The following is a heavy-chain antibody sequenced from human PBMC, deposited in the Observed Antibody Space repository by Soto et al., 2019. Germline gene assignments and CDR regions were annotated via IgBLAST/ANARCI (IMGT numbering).Heavy chain of an antibody. V-gene: IGHV4-59*01. Sequence: QVQLQESGPGLVKPSETLSLTCTVSGGSISSYYWSWIRQPPGKGLEWIGYIYYSGSTNYNPSLKSRVTISIDTSKNQCSLKLSSVTAADTAVYYCARVWGYCSGGSCYSGYYYYYMDVWGKGTTVTVSS. D-gene: IGHD2-15*01. J-gene: IGHJ6*03. CDR1: GGSISSYY. CDR3: ARVWGYCSGGSCYSGYYYYYMDV. CDR2: IYYSGST.